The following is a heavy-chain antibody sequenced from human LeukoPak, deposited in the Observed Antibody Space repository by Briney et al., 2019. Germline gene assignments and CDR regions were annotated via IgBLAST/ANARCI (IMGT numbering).Heavy chain of an antibody. J-gene: IGHJ4*02. D-gene: IGHD2-2*01. V-gene: IGHV4-39*01. Sequence: SETLSLTCTVSGGSISSSSYYWGWIRQPPGKGLEWIGSIYYSGSTYYNPSLKSRVTISADTSKNQFSLKLSSVTAADTAVYYCARLHRHCSSTSCSDYWGQGTLVTVSS. CDR2: IYYSGST. CDR3: ARLHRHCSSTSCSDY. CDR1: GGSISSSSYY.